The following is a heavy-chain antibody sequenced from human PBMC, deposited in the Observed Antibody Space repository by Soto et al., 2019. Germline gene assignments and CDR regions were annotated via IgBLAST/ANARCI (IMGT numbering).Heavy chain of an antibody. V-gene: IGHV1-18*01. CDR1: GYTFTSYA. Sequence: QVQLVQSGAEVKKPGASVKVSCKASGYTFTSYAISWVRQAPGQGLEWMGWINVYNGNTKYAQRFQGRVTMTADTSTSTVYMELRSLTSDDTAVYYCARDGVAATTGISAYWGQGTLVTVSS. CDR2: INVYNGNT. D-gene: IGHD4-4*01. CDR3: ARDGVAATTGISAY. J-gene: IGHJ4*02.